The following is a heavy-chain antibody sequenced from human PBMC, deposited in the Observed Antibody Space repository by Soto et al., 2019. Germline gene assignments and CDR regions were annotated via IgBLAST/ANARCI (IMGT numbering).Heavy chain of an antibody. V-gene: IGHV4-59*08. CDR2: IDYSGST. CDR1: GGSISSNY. D-gene: IGHD3-9*01. CDR3: ARHRTGLDS. J-gene: IGHJ4*02. Sequence: QVQLQESGPGLVKPSETLSLTCTVSGGSISSNYWSWLRQPPGKGLEYIGYIDYSGSTHYKASLKSRVTSSLDTYKSQFSLKLSSVTAVDTAVYYCARHRTGLDSWGQGALVTVSS.